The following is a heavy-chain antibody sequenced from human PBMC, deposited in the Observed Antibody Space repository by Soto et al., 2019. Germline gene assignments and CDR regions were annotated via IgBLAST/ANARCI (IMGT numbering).Heavy chain of an antibody. V-gene: IGHV4-30-2*01. CDR2: IYHSGST. D-gene: IGHD3-10*01. CDR1: GGSLRSGCYS. CDR3: ARVVLLWFGEFDYNWFDP. J-gene: IGHJ5*02. Sequence: TLSLPCALSGGSLRSGCYSWSLIRQPPGKGLEWIGYIYHSGSTYYNPSLKSRVTISVDRSKNQFSLKLSSVTAADTAVYHCARVVLLWFGEFDYNWFDPWGQGTLVTVSS.